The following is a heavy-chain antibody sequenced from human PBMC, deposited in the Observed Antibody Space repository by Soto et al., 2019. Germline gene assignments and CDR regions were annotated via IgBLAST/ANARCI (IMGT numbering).Heavy chain of an antibody. D-gene: IGHD3-9*01. CDR2: ISPKSGGT. J-gene: IGHJ4*02. Sequence: ASVKVSCKASGYTFTGYYMHWLRQAPGQGFEWMGRISPKSGGTNYAQKFQGRVTMTWDTSLNTAYMELSSLMFEDTAVYYCARPPGYVSDWYYFDLWGQGTLVTVSS. CDR3: ARPPGYVSDWYYFDL. V-gene: IGHV1-2*02. CDR1: GYTFTGYY.